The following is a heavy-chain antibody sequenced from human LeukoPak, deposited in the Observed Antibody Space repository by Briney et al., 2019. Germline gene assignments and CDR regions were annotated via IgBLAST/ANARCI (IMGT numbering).Heavy chain of an antibody. CDR3: AKESPVGDFWGGHQC. D-gene: IGHD3-3*01. V-gene: IGHV3-23*01. CDR1: GFTFSGYA. J-gene: IGHJ4*02. CDR2: ITGSGGST. Sequence: GGSLRLSCAASGFTFSGYAMSWVRQAPGKGLEWVSAITGSGGSTYYADSVTGRFTISRDNSRNTLYLQMNSLRAEDTAVYYCAKESPVGDFWGGHQCWGQGTLVTVSS.